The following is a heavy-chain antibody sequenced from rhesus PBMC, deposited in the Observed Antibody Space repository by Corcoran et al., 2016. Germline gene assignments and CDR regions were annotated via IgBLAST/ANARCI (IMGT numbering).Heavy chain of an antibody. D-gene: IGHD4-23*01. Sequence: QVQLQESGPGLVKPSETLSLTCAVSGFSISSGYGWSGIRPPPGKGLEWIGYIGGSSGSTNYNPSLKSRVTISKDTSKNQLSLKMSCVTAADTAVYYCARGRSGTVTAIDYWGQGVLVTVSS. CDR3: ARGRSGTVTAIDY. CDR1: GFSISSGYG. J-gene: IGHJ4*01. V-gene: IGHV4-127*01. CDR2: IGGSSGST.